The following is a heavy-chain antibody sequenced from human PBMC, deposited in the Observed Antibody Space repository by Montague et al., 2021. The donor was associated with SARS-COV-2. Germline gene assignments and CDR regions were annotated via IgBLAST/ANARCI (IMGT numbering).Heavy chain of an antibody. CDR2: IWYDGSNK. CDR1: GFTFSSYG. CDR3: AREGSGYSSGWYGYYYYGMDV. D-gene: IGHD6-19*01. J-gene: IGHJ6*02. V-gene: IGHV3-33*01. Sequence: SLRLSCAASGFTFSSYGMYWVRQAPGKGLEWVAVIWYDGSNKYYADSVKGRFTISRDNSKNTLYLQMNSLRAEDTAVYYCAREGSGYSSGWYGYYYYGMDVWGQGTTVTVSS.